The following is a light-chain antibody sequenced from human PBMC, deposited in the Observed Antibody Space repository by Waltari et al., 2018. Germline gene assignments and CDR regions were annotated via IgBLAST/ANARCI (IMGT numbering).Light chain of an antibody. Sequence: DIQLTQSPSFLSASVAARVAITCRASQGISRYLAWYQQRPGTAPKLLISAASTLQSGVPSRFSGSGSGTEFTLTISSLQPEDFATYYCQQLNIYPHTFGQGTKLEI. V-gene: IGKV1-9*01. CDR2: AAS. CDR1: QGISRY. CDR3: QQLNIYPHT. J-gene: IGKJ2*01.